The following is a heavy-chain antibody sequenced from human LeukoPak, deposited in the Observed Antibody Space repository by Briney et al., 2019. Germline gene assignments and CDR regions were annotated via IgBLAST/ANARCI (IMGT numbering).Heavy chain of an antibody. Sequence: GGSLRLSCAASGFTFSSYSMNWVRQAPGKGLEWVSSISSSSSYIYYADSVKGRFTISRDNAKNSLYLQMNSLRAEDTAVYYCARVTYCDILTGYEIDYWGQGTLVTVSS. CDR2: ISSSSSYI. J-gene: IGHJ4*02. D-gene: IGHD3-9*01. CDR3: ARVTYCDILTGYEIDY. V-gene: IGHV3-21*01. CDR1: GFTFSSYS.